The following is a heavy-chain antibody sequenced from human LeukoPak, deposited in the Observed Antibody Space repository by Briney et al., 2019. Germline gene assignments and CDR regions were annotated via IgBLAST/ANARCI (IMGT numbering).Heavy chain of an antibody. CDR3: ASQQLVAPVAAFDI. CDR2: IYYSGST. CDR1: GGSISSSSYY. J-gene: IGHJ3*02. V-gene: IGHV4-39*01. D-gene: IGHD6-6*01. Sequence: PSETLSLTCTVSGGSISSSSYYWGWIRQPPGKGLEWIGSIYYSGSTYYNPSLKSRVTISVDTSKNQFSLKLSSVTAADTAVYYCASQQLVAPVAAFDIWGQGTMVTVSS.